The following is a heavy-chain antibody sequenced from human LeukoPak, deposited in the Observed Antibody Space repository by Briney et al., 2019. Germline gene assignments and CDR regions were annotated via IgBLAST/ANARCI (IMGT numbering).Heavy chain of an antibody. Sequence: GESLKISCEGSGYTFTSYWISSVRQMPGKGLEWMGWVDPRDSNAKYSPSSQGHVTMSADKSISTAYLQWRSLEASDSGIYYCARGATVYGRWYFDLWGRGTPVTVSS. CDR1: GYTFTSYW. CDR3: ARGATVYGRWYFDL. J-gene: IGHJ2*01. V-gene: IGHV5-10-1*01. D-gene: IGHD2-8*01. CDR2: VDPRDSNA.